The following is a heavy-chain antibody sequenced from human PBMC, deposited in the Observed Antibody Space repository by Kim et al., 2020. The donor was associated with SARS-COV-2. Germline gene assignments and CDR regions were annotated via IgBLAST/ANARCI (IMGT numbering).Heavy chain of an antibody. CDR1: GFIFRRLG. V-gene: IGHV3-23*01. CDR2: ISDSGDDT. D-gene: IGHD2-21*02. CDR3: TKNLIVGTAAAMDF. J-gene: IGHJ4*02. Sequence: GGSLRLSCTASGFIFRRLGMSWVRQAPGKGLEWVSTISDSGDDTFYRDSVKGRFTISRDNSKNTLHLQMTSLRAEDTATYYCTKNLIVGTAAAMDFWGQGSLVTVSS.